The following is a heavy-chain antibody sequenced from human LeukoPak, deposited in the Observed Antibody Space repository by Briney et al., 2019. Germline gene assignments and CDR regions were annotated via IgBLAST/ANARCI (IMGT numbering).Heavy chain of an antibody. J-gene: IGHJ5*02. CDR2: INHSGST. CDR1: GVSISSSNSY. V-gene: IGHV4-39*07. Sequence: SETLSLTCTVSGVSISSSNSYWSWIRQPPGKGLEWIGEINHSGSTNYNPSLKSRVTISVDTSKNQFSLKLSSVTAADTAVYYCARLRLYCSSTSCSRWFDPWGQGTLVTVSS. D-gene: IGHD2-2*01. CDR3: ARLRLYCSSTSCSRWFDP.